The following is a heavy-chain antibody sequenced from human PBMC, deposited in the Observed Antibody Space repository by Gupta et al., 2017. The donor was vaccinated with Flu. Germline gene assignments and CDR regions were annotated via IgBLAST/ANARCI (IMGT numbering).Heavy chain of an antibody. CDR2: INKDGSVK. Sequence: FTFTGSWMTWVSQAPGKGLEWVANINKDGSVKSCVDSVKGRFTISRENAKNSLYLHMNSLRAEDTAVYFCARDWASIAIDYWGQGTLVTVSS. V-gene: IGHV3-7*01. CDR1: FTFTGSW. CDR3: ARDWASIAIDY. J-gene: IGHJ4*02. D-gene: IGHD6-13*01.